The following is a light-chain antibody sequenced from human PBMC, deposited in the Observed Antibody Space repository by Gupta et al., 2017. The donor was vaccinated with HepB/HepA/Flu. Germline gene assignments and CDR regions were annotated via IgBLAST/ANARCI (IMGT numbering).Light chain of an antibody. J-gene: IGLJ2*01. CDR3: QVWDSSSDLYVV. CDR2: YDS. CDR1: NIGSQS. V-gene: IGLV3-21*04. Sequence: SYLLTQPPSVSVAPGKTARITCGGNNIGSQSLHWYQQKPGKALVLVIYYDSDRPSGIPERFSGSNSGNTATLTISRVEAGDEADYYCQVWDSSSDLYVVFGGGTKLTVL.